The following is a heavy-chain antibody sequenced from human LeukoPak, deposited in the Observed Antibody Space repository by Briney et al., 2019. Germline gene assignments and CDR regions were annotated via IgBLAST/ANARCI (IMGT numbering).Heavy chain of an antibody. CDR1: GFTFSTYR. CDR2: INQDASEI. CDR3: ATDRDNSDWQKRFDS. Sequence: GGSLRLSCAASGFTFSTYRMNWYRQARGKGLEGVGNINQDASEINYVDSVRGRFTISRDNAKNSLHLQMNSLRAEDTAVYYCATDRDNSDWQKRFDSWGQGTLVTVSS. V-gene: IGHV3-7*01. J-gene: IGHJ4*02. D-gene: IGHD2-21*02.